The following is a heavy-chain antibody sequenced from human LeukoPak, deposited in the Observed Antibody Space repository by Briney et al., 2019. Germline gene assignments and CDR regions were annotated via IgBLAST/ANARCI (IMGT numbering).Heavy chain of an antibody. CDR3: ARHPPPSGSGSYYWDMSRNYYFDY. D-gene: IGHD3-10*01. CDR2: IYPGDSDT. J-gene: IGHJ4*02. Sequence: GESLKISCKGSGYSFTSYWIGWVRQMPGKGLEWMGIIYPGDSDTRYSPSFQGQVTISADKSISTAYLHWSSLKASDTAMYYCARHPPPSGSGSYYWDMSRNYYFDYWGQGTLVTVSS. V-gene: IGHV5-51*01. CDR1: GYSFTSYW.